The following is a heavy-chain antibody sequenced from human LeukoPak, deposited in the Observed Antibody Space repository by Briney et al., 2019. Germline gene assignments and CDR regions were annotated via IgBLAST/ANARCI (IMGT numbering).Heavy chain of an antibody. CDR3: AKQLGYCSDGSCYFPY. Sequence: PGGSLRLSCAASGCTFSSSAMSWVRQAPGKGLEWVSAISNNGGYTYYADSVQGRFTISRDNSKSTLCLQMNSLRAEDTAVYYCAKQLGYCSDGSCYFPYWGQGTLVTVCS. J-gene: IGHJ4*02. CDR2: ISNNGGYT. CDR1: GCTFSSSA. V-gene: IGHV3-23*01. D-gene: IGHD2-15*01.